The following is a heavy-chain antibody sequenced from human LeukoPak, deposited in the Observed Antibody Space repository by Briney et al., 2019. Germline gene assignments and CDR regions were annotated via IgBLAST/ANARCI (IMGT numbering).Heavy chain of an antibody. J-gene: IGHJ5*02. D-gene: IGHD3-10*01. V-gene: IGHV4-39*07. CDR2: IHYSGST. CDR3: ARDNAASYYSWFGT. Sequence: PSETLSLTCIVSGGSIRTSSYYWGWIRQTPGKGLEWIGSIHYSGSTYYNPSLKSRVTISVETYQFSLNLMSVTPADTAMYYCARDNAASYYSWFGTWGQGIMVTVSS. CDR1: GGSIRTSSYY.